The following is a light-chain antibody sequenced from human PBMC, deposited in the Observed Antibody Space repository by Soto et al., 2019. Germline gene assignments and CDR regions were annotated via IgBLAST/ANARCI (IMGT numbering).Light chain of an antibody. CDR1: HSVDIY. CDR2: DAS. J-gene: IGKJ4*01. Sequence: ETVLTQSPATLSLSPGERATLSCRASHSVDIYLAWYQQKPGQAPRLLIYDASNRATGIPDRFTGSGSGTDFTLTISSLEPEDLAVYYCQQRKHWPPLTFGGGTKVEIK. CDR3: QQRKHWPPLT. V-gene: IGKV3-11*01.